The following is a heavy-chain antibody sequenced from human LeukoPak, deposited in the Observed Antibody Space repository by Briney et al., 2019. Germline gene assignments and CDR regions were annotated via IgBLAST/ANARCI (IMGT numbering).Heavy chain of an antibody. D-gene: IGHD3-3*01. CDR2: ISYSGST. Sequence: SETLSLTCTVSGGSISSYYWSWIRQPPGKGLEWIGYISYSGSTNYNPSLKSRVTISVDTSKNQFSLKLSSVTAADTAVYYCARHGKTPEYFWSGIDAFDIWGQGTMVTVSS. CDR3: ARHGKTPEYFWSGIDAFDI. V-gene: IGHV4-59*08. CDR1: GGSISSYY. J-gene: IGHJ3*02.